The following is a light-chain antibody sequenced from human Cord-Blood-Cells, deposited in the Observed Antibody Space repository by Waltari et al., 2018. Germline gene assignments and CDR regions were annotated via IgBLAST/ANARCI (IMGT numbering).Light chain of an antibody. Sequence: SYVLTQPPSVSVAPGKTARITCGGNNIGSKSVHWYQQKPGQAPVLVIYYDSDRPSWIPERFSGSNSGNTATLSISGGEAGDEADYYCQVWDSSDHVVFGGGTKLTVL. CDR1: NIGSKS. V-gene: IGLV3-21*04. CDR2: YDS. CDR3: QVWDSSDHVV. J-gene: IGLJ2*01.